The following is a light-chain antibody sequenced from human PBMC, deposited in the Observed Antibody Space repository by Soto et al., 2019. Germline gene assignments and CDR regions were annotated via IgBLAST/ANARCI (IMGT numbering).Light chain of an antibody. CDR1: QSVSSSY. V-gene: IGKV3-20*01. Sequence: IVLTQSPAILALSPGDRATLSCRASQSVSSSYLAWYQHKPGQAPRLLIHGASSRVTGIPDRFSGSGSGTDFTLTITRLEPEDFAVYYCQQYQSLTFGRGKKV. CDR2: GAS. J-gene: IGKJ4*01. CDR3: QQYQSLT.